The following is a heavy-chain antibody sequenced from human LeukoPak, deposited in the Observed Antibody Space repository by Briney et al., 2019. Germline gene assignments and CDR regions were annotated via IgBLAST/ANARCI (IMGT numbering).Heavy chain of an antibody. J-gene: IGHJ6*03. CDR1: GGSISPYY. Sequence: PSETLSLTCTVSGGSISPYYWSWIRQPPGKGLEWIGYIYYSGSTNYNPSLTSRVTISVDTSKNQFSLTLSFVTAADTAVYYCARAFYPGYYSYMAVWGKGTTVTVSS. CDR2: IYYSGST. CDR3: ARAFYPGYYSYMAV. V-gene: IGHV4-59*01. D-gene: IGHD3-3*02.